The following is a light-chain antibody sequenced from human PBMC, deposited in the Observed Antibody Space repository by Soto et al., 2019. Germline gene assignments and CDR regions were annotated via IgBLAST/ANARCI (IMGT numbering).Light chain of an antibody. CDR2: WAS. Sequence: DIMLTQSPDSLAVSLGERATINCKSSQSVLYSSNTKNYLAWYQQKPGQAPKLLIYWASTRESGVPDRFSGSGSGTDFTLTISSLQAEDVAVYFCHQYYLTPYTFGQGTKLEIK. V-gene: IGKV4-1*01. CDR3: HQYYLTPYT. J-gene: IGKJ2*01. CDR1: QSVLYSSNTKNY.